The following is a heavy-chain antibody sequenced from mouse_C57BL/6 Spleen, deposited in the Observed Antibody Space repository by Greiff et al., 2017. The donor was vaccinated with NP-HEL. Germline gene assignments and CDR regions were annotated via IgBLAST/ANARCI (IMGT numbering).Heavy chain of an antibody. J-gene: IGHJ4*01. CDR2: ISYDGSN. D-gene: IGHD3-2*02. CDR1: GYSITSGYY. V-gene: IGHV3-6*01. Sequence: EVQLQESGPGLVKPSQSLSLTCSVTGYSITSGYYWNWIRQFPGNKLEWMGDISYDGSNNYNPSLKNRISITRDTSKNQLFLKLNSVTTEDTSTYYCAREGAAQAAMDYWGQGTSVTVSS. CDR3: AREGAAQAAMDY.